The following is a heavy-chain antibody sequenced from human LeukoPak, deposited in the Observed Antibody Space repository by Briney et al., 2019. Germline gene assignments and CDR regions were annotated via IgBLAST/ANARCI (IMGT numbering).Heavy chain of an antibody. D-gene: IGHD5-18*01. CDR3: AKKSFRSGYSYGTSFDY. Sequence: GGSLRLSCAASGFTFTRFGMSWARQAPGKGLEWVSGISGSGDNTYYTHSVKGRFTLSRDNSKKTLYLQMNSLRAEDTAVYYCAKKSFRSGYSYGTSFDYWGQGTLVTVSS. CDR2: ISGSGDNT. V-gene: IGHV3-23*01. J-gene: IGHJ4*02. CDR1: GFTFTRFG.